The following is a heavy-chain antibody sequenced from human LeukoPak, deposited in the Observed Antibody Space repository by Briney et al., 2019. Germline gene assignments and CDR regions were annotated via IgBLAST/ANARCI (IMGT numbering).Heavy chain of an antibody. J-gene: IGHJ4*02. CDR1: GYTFTDYY. CDR2: INPKNGGP. CDR3: SRLGPVIRGESDL. Sequence: SVKVSCKASGYTFTDYYVHWVRQAPGQGLEWMGWINPKNGGPNFAQKFQGRVTMTRDTSISTAYTELTSLKSDGTTVYYCSRLGPVIRGESDLWGQGALVTVS. V-gene: IGHV1-2*02. D-gene: IGHD3-10*01.